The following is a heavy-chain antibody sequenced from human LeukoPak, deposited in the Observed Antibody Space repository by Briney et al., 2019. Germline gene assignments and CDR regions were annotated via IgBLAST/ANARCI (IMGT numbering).Heavy chain of an antibody. CDR1: GFTFSSYS. CDR2: ISRSSSTI. J-gene: IGHJ6*03. D-gene: IGHD4-17*01. CDR3: ARGDYGDYYYYYMDV. Sequence: GGSLRLSCAASGFTFSSYSMNWVRQAPGKGLEWVSYISRSSSTIYYADSVKGRFTISRDNAKNSLYLQMNSLRAEDTAVFYCARGDYGDYYYYYMDVWGEGTTVTVSS. V-gene: IGHV3-48*01.